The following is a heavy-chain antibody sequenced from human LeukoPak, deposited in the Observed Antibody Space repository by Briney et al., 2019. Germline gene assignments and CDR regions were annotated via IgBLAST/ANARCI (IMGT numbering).Heavy chain of an antibody. CDR2: VSGSGDRT. CDR1: GFTFSSYD. Sequence: GGSLRLSCAASGFTFSSYDVSWVRQAPGKGLEWVSAVSGSGDRTHYADSVKGRFTISRDNSKNTLYLQINSLRAEDTAVYYCAKPSSGNYPPTGYWGQGTLVTVSS. D-gene: IGHD1-26*01. CDR3: AKPSSGNYPPTGY. V-gene: IGHV3-23*01. J-gene: IGHJ4*02.